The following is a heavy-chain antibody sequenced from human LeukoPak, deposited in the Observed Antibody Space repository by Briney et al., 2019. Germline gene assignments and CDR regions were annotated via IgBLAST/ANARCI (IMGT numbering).Heavy chain of an antibody. CDR1: GGSISSGGYS. J-gene: IGHJ4*02. Sequence: SQTLSLTCAVSGGSISSGGYSWSWIRQPPGKGLEWIGYIYHSGSTYYNPSLKSRVTISVDRSKNQFSLKLSSVTAADTAVYYCARANRYGYYFDYWGQGTLVTVSS. D-gene: IGHD3-9*01. CDR2: IYHSGST. V-gene: IGHV4-30-2*01. CDR3: ARANRYGYYFDY.